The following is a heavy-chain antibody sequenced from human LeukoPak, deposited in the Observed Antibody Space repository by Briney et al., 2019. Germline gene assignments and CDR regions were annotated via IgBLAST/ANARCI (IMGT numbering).Heavy chain of an antibody. V-gene: IGHV3-23*01. J-gene: IGHJ4*02. D-gene: IGHD2-2*01. Sequence: PGGSLRLSCAASGFIVSYSYMSWVRQAPGKGLEWASGISGSGGSTDYADSVKGRFTISRDNSKNTLYLQMNSLRVEDTAVYYCAKDPGYQVVYCFDYWGQGTLVTVSS. CDR3: AKDPGYQVVYCFDY. CDR1: GFIVSYSY. CDR2: ISGSGGST.